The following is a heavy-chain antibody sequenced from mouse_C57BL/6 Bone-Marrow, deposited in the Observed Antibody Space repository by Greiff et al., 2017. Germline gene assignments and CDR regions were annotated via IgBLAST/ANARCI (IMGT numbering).Heavy chain of an antibody. Sequence: QVQLQQPGAELVKPGASVKMSCKASGYTFTSYWITWVKQRPGQGLEWIGDSYPGSGSTNYYEKFKSKATLTVDTSSSTAYMQLSSLTSADSAVYYCARPCYSNCWYFDVWGTGTTVTVSA. D-gene: IGHD2-5*01. V-gene: IGHV1-55*01. CDR2: SYPGSGST. CDR3: ARPCYSNCWYFDV. CDR1: GYTFTSYW. J-gene: IGHJ1*03.